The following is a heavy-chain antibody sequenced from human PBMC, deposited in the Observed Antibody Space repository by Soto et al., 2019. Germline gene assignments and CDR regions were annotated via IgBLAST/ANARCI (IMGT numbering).Heavy chain of an antibody. CDR1: GCTFSSYT. CDR2: IMPIFGTV. Sequence: QVQLVQSGAEVKKPGSSVKVSCKASGCTFSSYTVSWVRQAPGQGLEWMGGIMPIFGTVSYAQKFQGRVTITADESTSTAYMELSSLTSDDTAFYYCARDGAGDGLDYWGQGTLVTVSS. D-gene: IGHD7-27*01. CDR3: ARDGAGDGLDY. J-gene: IGHJ4*02. V-gene: IGHV1-69*01.